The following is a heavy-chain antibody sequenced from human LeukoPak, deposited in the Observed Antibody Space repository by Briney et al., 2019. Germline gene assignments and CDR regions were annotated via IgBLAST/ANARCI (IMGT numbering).Heavy chain of an antibody. J-gene: IGHJ3*01. V-gene: IGHV4-59*08. D-gene: IGHD1-14*01. CDR1: GGSISSYY. Sequence: SETLSLTCTVSGGSISSYYWSWIRQPPGKGLEWIGYIYYSGSTNYNPSLKSRVTISVDTSKNQFSLKLSSVTAADTAVYYCARGPATPESAAFDLWGQGTMVTVSS. CDR2: IYYSGST. CDR3: ARGPATPESAAFDL.